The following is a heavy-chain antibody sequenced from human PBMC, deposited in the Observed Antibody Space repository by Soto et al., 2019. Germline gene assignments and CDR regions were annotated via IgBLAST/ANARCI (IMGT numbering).Heavy chain of an antibody. CDR3: SKEETQNDDVYH. V-gene: IGHV3-30*18. CDR2: ISRDGRGE. J-gene: IGHJ1*01. D-gene: IGHD3-16*01. CDR1: GFNFANFG. Sequence: QVQLVESGGGVVQPGGSLRLSCVGSGFNFANFGIQWIRQAPGKGLEWVAIISRDGRGEAFADSVKGRFAISKDNSKNTVYLQMTGLSSDETAVYDCSKEETQNDDVYHWGQGTLVTVST.